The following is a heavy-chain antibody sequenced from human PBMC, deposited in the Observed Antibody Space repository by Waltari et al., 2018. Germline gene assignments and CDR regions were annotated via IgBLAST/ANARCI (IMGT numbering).Heavy chain of an antibody. CDR2: IYYSGST. Sequence: QVQLQESGPGLVKPSQTLSLTCTVSGGSISSGGYYWSWLRPHPGKGLEWIGYIYYSGSTYYNPSLKSRVTISVDTSKNQFSLKLSSVTAADTAVYYCARTAMHYDSSGYYYYFDYWGQGTLVTVSS. J-gene: IGHJ4*02. V-gene: IGHV4-31*03. CDR3: ARTAMHYDSSGYYYYFDY. CDR1: GGSISSGGYY. D-gene: IGHD3-22*01.